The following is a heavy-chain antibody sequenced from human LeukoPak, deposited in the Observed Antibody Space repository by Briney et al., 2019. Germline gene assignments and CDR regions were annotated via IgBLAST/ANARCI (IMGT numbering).Heavy chain of an antibody. V-gene: IGHV3-23*01. CDR1: GFTFSDHA. J-gene: IGHJ6*03. CDR2: ISGGGHST. CDR3: ARDARGYYDSSGYSFGSQYFMDV. Sequence: TGGSLRLSCAASGFTFSDHAMTWVRQAPGKGLEWVSAISGGGHSTYYADSVRGRFTISRDNSKNTLSLQMNSLTAEDTAFYFCARDARGYYDSSGYSFGSQYFMDVWGRGTTVTVSS. D-gene: IGHD3-22*01.